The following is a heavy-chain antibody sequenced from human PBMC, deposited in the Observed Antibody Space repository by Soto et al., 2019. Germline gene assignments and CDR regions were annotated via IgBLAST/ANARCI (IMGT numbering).Heavy chain of an antibody. J-gene: IGHJ4*02. CDR1: GFIFNAYA. D-gene: IGHD4-4*01. CDR2: IGGSGGNT. V-gene: IGHV3-23*01. Sequence: EVQLLESGGGLVQPGGSLRLSCAASGFIFNAYAMTWVRQAPGKGLEWVSAIGGSGGNTYYAASVKGRFTISRDNSKDTVDLEMNRLXVDDTAVXXXARVASDYINSADHWGQGILVTVSS. CDR3: ARVASDYINSADH.